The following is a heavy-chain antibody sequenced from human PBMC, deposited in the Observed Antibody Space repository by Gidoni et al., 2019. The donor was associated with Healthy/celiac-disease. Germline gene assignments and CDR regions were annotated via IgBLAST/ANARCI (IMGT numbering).Heavy chain of an antibody. J-gene: IGHJ6*02. CDR1: GFTFSSYG. CDR3: AREEGIQLWFPNYGMDV. D-gene: IGHD5-18*01. CDR2: IWYDGSNK. Sequence: QVQLVESGGGVVQPGRSLRLSFAASGFTFSSYGMHWVRQAPGKGLEWVAVIWYDGSNKYYADSVKGRFTISRDNSKNTLYLQMNSLRAEDTAVYYCAREEGIQLWFPNYGMDVWGQGTTVTVSS. V-gene: IGHV3-33*01.